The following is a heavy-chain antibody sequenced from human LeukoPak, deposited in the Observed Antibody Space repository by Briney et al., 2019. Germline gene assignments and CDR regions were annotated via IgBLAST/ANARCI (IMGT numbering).Heavy chain of an antibody. D-gene: IGHD6-6*01. CDR1: GFTFSSYA. CDR2: ISSNGGST. Sequence: GGSLRLSCAASGFTFSSYAMHWVRQAPGKGLEYVSAISSNGGSTYYANSVKGRFTISRDNSKNTLYLQMGSLRAEDMAVYYCARGGGSSRWDYYYYYMDVWGKGTTVTVSS. V-gene: IGHV3-64*01. CDR3: ARGGGSSRWDYYYYYMDV. J-gene: IGHJ6*03.